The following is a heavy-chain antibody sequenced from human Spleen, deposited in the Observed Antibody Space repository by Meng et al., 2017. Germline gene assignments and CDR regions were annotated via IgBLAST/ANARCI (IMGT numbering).Heavy chain of an antibody. J-gene: IGHJ5*02. V-gene: IGHV4-61*01. CDR2: IYYSGST. Sequence: GSLRLSCTVSGGSVSSGSYYWSWIRQPPGKGLEWIGYIYYSGSTNYNPSLKSRVTISVDTSKNQFSLKLSSVTAADTAVYYCARVSNGPYCSSTSCYDVWFDPWGQGTLVTVSS. CDR1: GGSVSSGSYY. D-gene: IGHD2-2*01. CDR3: ARVSNGPYCSSTSCYDVWFDP.